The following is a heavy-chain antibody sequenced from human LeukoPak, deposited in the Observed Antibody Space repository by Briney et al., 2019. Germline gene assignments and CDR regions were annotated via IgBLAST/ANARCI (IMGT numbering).Heavy chain of an antibody. CDR1: RFTFSNYA. Sequence: GKSLRLSCAASRFTFSNYAMHWVRQAPGKGLTWLAVISYDGTNKYYAASVKGRFTISRDNSNNMVYLEMDSLRFEDTALYYCARDLRITFFGVVTATGGLDSWGQGTLVTVSS. CDR2: ISYDGTNK. CDR3: ARDLRITFFGVVTATGGLDS. J-gene: IGHJ4*02. D-gene: IGHD3-3*01. V-gene: IGHV3-30*04.